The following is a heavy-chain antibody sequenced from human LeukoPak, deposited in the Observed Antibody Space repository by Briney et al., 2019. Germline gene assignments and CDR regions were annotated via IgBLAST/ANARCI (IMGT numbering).Heavy chain of an antibody. CDR3: AKSVYTYGIFDY. V-gene: IGHV3-23*01. Sequence: GGSLRLSCAASGFTFSSYGMNWVRQASGKGLDWVSSISGSGGSTYYADSVKGRFTISRDNSKNTLYLQMNSLRAEDTAVYYCAKSVYTYGIFDYWGQGALVTVSS. D-gene: IGHD5-18*01. CDR2: ISGSGGST. J-gene: IGHJ4*02. CDR1: GFTFSSYG.